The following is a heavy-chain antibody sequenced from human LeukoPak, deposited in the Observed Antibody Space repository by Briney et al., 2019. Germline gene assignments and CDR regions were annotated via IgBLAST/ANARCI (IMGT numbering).Heavy chain of an antibody. CDR2: INHSGST. CDR3: VRHAADIVVVPAAGYYYYYYMDV. CDR1: GGSFSGYY. V-gene: IGHV4-34*01. J-gene: IGHJ6*03. Sequence: SETLSLTCAVYGGSFSGYYWSWIRQPPGKGLEWIGEINHSGSTNYNPSLKSRVTISVDTSKNQFSLKLSSVTAADTAVYYCVRHAADIVVVPAAGYYYYYYMDVWGKGTTVTISS. D-gene: IGHD2-2*01.